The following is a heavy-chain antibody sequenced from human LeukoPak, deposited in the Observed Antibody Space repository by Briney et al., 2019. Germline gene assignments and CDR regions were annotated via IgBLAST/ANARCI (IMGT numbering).Heavy chain of an antibody. CDR3: ARELREGATSYHYGMDV. J-gene: IGHJ6*02. V-gene: IGHV1-18*01. CDR2: ISAYNGNT. CDR1: GYTFTSYG. D-gene: IGHD1-26*01. Sequence: ASVKVSCKASGYTFTSYGISWVRQAPGQGLEWMGWISAYNGNTNYAQRLQGRVTMTTDTSTSTAYMELRSLRSDDTAVYYCARELREGATSYHYGMDVWGQGTTVTVSS.